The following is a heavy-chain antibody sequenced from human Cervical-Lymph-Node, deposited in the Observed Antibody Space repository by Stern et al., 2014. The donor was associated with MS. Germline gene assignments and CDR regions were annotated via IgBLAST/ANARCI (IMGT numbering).Heavy chain of an antibody. CDR1: GFSLSTSGMC. J-gene: IGHJ4*02. D-gene: IGHD6-19*01. CDR3: ARILAGPDYFDY. Sequence: ESGPALVKPTQTLTLTCTFSGFSLSTSGMCVNWIRQSPGKALEWLARIDWDGDKSFSTSLKTMLTISKDTSKNQVVLTMTNLDPVDTATYYCARILAGPDYFDYWGQGTLVTVSS. CDR2: IDWDGDK. V-gene: IGHV2-70*11.